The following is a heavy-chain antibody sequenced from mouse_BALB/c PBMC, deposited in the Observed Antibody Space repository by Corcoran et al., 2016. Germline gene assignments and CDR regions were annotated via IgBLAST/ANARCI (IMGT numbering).Heavy chain of an antibody. Sequence: VQLVESGGGVVQPGGSLRLSCAASGFTFSSSAMPWVRQAPGKGVEWVAFIRYDGSNKYYGASVQVRFTISGDNSKSTVYLQMNSLRAEDTAVYYCAKAHPILELLTGGGQGTLVTVSS. J-gene: IGHJ4*01. D-gene: IGHD4-1*01. CDR1: GFTFSSSA. CDR2: IRYDGSNK. V-gene: IGHV5-17*02. CDR3: AKAHPILELLTG.